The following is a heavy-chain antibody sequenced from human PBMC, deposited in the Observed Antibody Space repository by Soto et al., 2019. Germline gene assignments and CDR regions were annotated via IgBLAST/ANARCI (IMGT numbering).Heavy chain of an antibody. CDR2: ISSSSSYI. J-gene: IGHJ3*02. D-gene: IGHD5-12*01. CDR3: AKERDGYNYGTFDI. V-gene: IGHV3-21*01. CDR1: GFTFSSYS. Sequence: GGSLRLSCAASGFTFSSYSMNWVRQAPGKGLEWVSSISSSSSYIYYADSVKGRFTISRDNAKNSLYLQMNSLRAEDTAVYYCAKERDGYNYGTFDIWGQGTMVTVSS.